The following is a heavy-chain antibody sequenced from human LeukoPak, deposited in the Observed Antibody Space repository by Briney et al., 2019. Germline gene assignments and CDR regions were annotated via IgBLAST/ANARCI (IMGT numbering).Heavy chain of an antibody. Sequence: GGSLRLSCAASGFTFSSYAMSWVRQAPGKGLEWVSAISGSGGSTYYADSVKGRFTISRDNSKNTLYLQMNSLRAEDTAVCYCAKDYYDSSGYFDYWGQGTLVTVSS. V-gene: IGHV3-23*01. CDR2: ISGSGGST. J-gene: IGHJ4*02. D-gene: IGHD3-22*01. CDR3: AKDYYDSSGYFDY. CDR1: GFTFSSYA.